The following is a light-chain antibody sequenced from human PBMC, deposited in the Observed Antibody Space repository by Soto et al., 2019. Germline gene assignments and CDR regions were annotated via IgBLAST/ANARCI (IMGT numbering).Light chain of an antibody. J-gene: IGKJ4*01. CDR3: QQYGGSPRVT. CDR2: GAS. Sequence: EIVLTQSPGTLSLSPGERATLSCRASQSVSSNYLAWYQQKPGQAPRLLIYGASSRATGIPDRFIGSGSGTDFTLTISSLEPEDFAVYYCQQYGGSPRVTFGGGTKVDIK. V-gene: IGKV3-20*01. CDR1: QSVSSNY.